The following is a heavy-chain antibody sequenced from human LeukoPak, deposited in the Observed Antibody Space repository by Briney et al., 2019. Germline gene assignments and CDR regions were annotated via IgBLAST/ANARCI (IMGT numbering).Heavy chain of an antibody. CDR2: IYHSGST. Sequence: SETLSLTCTVSGGSISSGGYYWSWIRQPPGKGLEWIGYIYHSGSTYYNPSLKSRVTISVDRSKNQFSLKLSSVTAADTAVYYCARGGSVGYCSSTSCHPLDYYYYYMDVWGKGTTVTVSS. CDR1: GGSISSGGYY. D-gene: IGHD2-2*01. V-gene: IGHV4-30-2*01. J-gene: IGHJ6*03. CDR3: ARGGSVGYCSSTSCHPLDYYYYYMDV.